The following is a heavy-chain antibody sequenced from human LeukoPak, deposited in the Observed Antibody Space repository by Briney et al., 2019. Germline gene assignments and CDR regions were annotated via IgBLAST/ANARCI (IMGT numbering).Heavy chain of an antibody. J-gene: IGHJ4*02. CDR2: IVVGSGNT. D-gene: IGHD4-11*01. CDR1: GFSFTTSA. CDR3: AADLPYSNYGPLDF. Sequence: VASVKVSCKASGFSFTTSAVQWVRQARGQRLEWIGWIVVGSGNTMYSQKFQERVTITRDMSSSTAYLELSSLSSEDTAVYFCAADLPYSNYGPLDFWGQGTLVTVSS. V-gene: IGHV1-58*01.